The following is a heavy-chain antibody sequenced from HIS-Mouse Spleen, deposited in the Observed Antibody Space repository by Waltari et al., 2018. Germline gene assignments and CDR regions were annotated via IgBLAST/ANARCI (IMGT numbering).Heavy chain of an antibody. D-gene: IGHD3-10*01. CDR3: ARIKSSGGIETVLDY. CDR1: GFTFSSSW. J-gene: IGHJ4*02. CDR2: IKSGGSST. Sequence: EVQLVESGGGLVQPGGSLRLSCAASGFTFSSSWMHWVRQAPGKGLVWIARIKSGGSSTSYGDSVKGRFTISRDNGKNTLYLQMNRLRAEDTAVYYCARIKSSGGIETVLDYWGQGTLVTVSS. V-gene: IGHV3-74*01.